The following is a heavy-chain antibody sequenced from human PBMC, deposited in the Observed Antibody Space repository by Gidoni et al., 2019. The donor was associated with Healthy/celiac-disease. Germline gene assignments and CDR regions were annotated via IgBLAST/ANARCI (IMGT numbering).Heavy chain of an antibody. Sequence: QVQLVQSGAEVKKPGSSVNVSFKASAGTFSSYAISWVRQASGLGLEWMGGIIPFFGTANYAKKFQGRVTITADKSTSIAYMELSSLRSEDTAVYYCASSYYDSSGYYYSFDYWGQGTLVTVSS. D-gene: IGHD3-22*01. CDR2: IIPFFGTA. CDR3: ASSYYDSSGYYYSFDY. J-gene: IGHJ4*02. V-gene: IGHV1-69*06. CDR1: AGTFSSYA.